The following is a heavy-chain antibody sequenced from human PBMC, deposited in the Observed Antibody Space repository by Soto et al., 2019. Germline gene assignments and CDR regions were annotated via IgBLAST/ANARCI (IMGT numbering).Heavy chain of an antibody. Sequence: QVQLVESGGGVVQPGGSLRLSCAASGFTFSSYGMHWVRQAPGKGLEWVAVIWYDGSNKYYADSVKGRFTISRDNSKNTLYLQMNSLRAEDTAVYYCARTHLRYFDWLLEFDYWGQGTLVTVSS. J-gene: IGHJ4*02. V-gene: IGHV3-33*01. D-gene: IGHD3-9*01. CDR1: GFTFSSYG. CDR3: ARTHLRYFDWLLEFDY. CDR2: IWYDGSNK.